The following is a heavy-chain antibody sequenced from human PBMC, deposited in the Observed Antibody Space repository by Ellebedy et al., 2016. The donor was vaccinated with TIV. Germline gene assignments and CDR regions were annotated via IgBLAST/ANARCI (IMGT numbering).Heavy chain of an antibody. CDR3: ARPHAYGDYHFDL. J-gene: IGHJ4*02. D-gene: IGHD4-17*01. V-gene: IGHV1-18*04. CDR2: ISNYNSNI. Sequence: AASVKVSCKASGYTFTSYDITWLRQAPGQGLEWIGWISNYNSNINSAQKVQGRLTMTTDTSTSTAYMELRSLTSDDTAVYYCARPHAYGDYHFDLWGQGTLVTVSS. CDR1: GYTFTSYD.